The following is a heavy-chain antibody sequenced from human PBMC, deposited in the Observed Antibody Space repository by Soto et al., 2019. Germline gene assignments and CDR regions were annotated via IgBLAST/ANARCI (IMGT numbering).Heavy chain of an antibody. D-gene: IGHD1-26*01. Sequence: EVQLVESGGGLVQPGESLRLSCAASGFTFDYYWMHWVRQAPGKGLVWVSRIYSDGTSTTYADSVKGRFTISRDNAKNTVSLAMKRLRADETAVYYCARGDRGAFDLWGQGTVVTVSS. CDR3: ARGDRGAFDL. V-gene: IGHV3-74*01. J-gene: IGHJ3*01. CDR1: GFTFDYYW. CDR2: IYSDGTST.